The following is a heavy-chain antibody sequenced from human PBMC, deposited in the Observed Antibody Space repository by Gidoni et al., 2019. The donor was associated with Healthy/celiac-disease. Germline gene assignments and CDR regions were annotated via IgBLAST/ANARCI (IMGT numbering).Heavy chain of an antibody. CDR3: ATYYYDSSGFWYFDL. V-gene: IGHV4-59*01. CDR2: IYYSGST. Sequence: QVQLQESGPGLVKPSETLSLTCTVSGGSISSYYWSWIRQPPGKGLEWIGYIYYSGSTNYNPSLKSRVTISVDTSKNQFSLKLSSVTAADTAVYYCATYYYDSSGFWYFDLWGRGTLVTVSS. CDR1: GGSISSYY. J-gene: IGHJ2*01. D-gene: IGHD3-22*01.